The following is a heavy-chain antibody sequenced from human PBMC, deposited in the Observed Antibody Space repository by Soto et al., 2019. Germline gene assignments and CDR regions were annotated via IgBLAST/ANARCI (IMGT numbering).Heavy chain of an antibody. V-gene: IGHV3-11*01. J-gene: IGHJ4*02. CDR1: GFTFSDYY. CDR2: ISSSGSTI. D-gene: IGHD3-3*01. Sequence: GGSLRLSCAASGFTFSDYYMSWIRQAPGKGLEWVSYISSSGSTIYYADSVKGRFTISRDNAKNSLYLQMNSLRAEDTAVYYCARDPPYYDFWSGSRRFDYWGQGTLVTVSS. CDR3: ARDPPYYDFWSGSRRFDY.